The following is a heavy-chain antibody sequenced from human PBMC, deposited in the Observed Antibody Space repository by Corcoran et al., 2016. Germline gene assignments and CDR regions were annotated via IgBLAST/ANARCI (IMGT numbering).Heavy chain of an antibody. CDR2: IIPIFGTA. V-gene: IGHV1-69*06. D-gene: IGHD2-2*02. J-gene: IGHJ5*02. Sequence: QVQMEQSGAEVKKPGSSVKVSCKTSGGTFSSYAISWVRQAPGQGREWMGGIIPIFGTANYAQKFQGRVTITADKSTSTAYLELSSMRSEDTAVYYCARDRGYCSSTSCYTGFDPWGQGTLVTVSS. CDR3: ARDRGYCSSTSCYTGFDP. CDR1: GGTFSSYA.